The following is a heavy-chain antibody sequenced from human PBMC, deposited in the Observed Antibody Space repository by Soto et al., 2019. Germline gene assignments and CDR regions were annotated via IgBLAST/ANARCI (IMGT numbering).Heavy chain of an antibody. V-gene: IGHV1-2*02. J-gene: IGHJ3*02. CDR3: ARDDGQSRDIFDI. Sequence: ASVKVSCKASGHFFTDYYIHWVRQAPGQGLEWMGWINPNSGGTTFAEKFEARVTLTRDTSISTVYMELSRLRSDDTAVYYCARDDGQSRDIFDIWGQGTMVTVSS. CDR2: INPNSGGT. D-gene: IGHD2-15*01. CDR1: GHFFTDYY.